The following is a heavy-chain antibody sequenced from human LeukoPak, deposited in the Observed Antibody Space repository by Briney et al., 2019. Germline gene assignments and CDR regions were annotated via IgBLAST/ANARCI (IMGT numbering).Heavy chain of an antibody. CDR3: VRSRAADY. D-gene: IGHD6-13*01. J-gene: IGHJ4*02. CDR2: INPSGGST. V-gene: IGHV1-46*01. Sequence: ASVKVSCKASGYTFTSYYMHWVRQAPGQGLEWMGIINPSGGSTTYAEKFQGRVTMTRDTSASTVYMELSSLRSEDTAVYYCVRSRAADYWGQGTLVTVSS. CDR1: GYTFTSYY.